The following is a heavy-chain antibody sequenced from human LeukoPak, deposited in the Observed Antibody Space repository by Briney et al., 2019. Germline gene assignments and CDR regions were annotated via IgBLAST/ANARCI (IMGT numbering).Heavy chain of an antibody. CDR3: ARGRGIVDP. CDR2: INHSGST. CDR1: GGSFSGYY. V-gene: IGHV4-34*01. J-gene: IGHJ5*02. Sequence: SETLSLTCAVYGGSFSGYYWSWIRQPPGKGLEWIGEINHSGSTNYNPSLKSRVTISVDTSKNQFSLKLSSVTAADTAVYYCARGRGIVDPWGQGTLVTVSS. D-gene: IGHD6-13*01.